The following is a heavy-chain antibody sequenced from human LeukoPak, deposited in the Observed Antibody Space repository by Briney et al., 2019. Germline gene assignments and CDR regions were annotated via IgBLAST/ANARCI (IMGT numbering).Heavy chain of an antibody. CDR2: ISDSGGST. CDR3: AKCSFSGSPHWFDP. CDR1: GFTFSNYA. D-gene: IGHD1-26*01. Sequence: PGGSLRLSCAASGFTFSNYAMSWVRQAPGKGLDWVSAISDSGGSTYYADSVKGRFTISRDNSKNTVFLHMNSLLAADTAVYYCAKCSFSGSPHWFDPWGQGTLVTVSS. V-gene: IGHV3-23*01. J-gene: IGHJ5*02.